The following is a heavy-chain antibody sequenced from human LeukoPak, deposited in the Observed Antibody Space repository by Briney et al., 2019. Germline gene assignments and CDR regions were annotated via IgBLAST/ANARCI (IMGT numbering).Heavy chain of an antibody. D-gene: IGHD3-9*01. CDR3: SKWGDYDVLTGYYDSDF. CDR2: IVGSGGST. V-gene: IGHV3-23*01. CDR1: GFTFSNYA. J-gene: IGHJ4*02. Sequence: GASLRLSCAASGFTFSNYAMSWARQAPGKGLEWVSAIVGSGGSTYYADSVKGRFTISRDNSKNTLFLQMNSLRVEDTALYYCSKWGDYDVLTGYYDSDFWGQGTLVTVSS.